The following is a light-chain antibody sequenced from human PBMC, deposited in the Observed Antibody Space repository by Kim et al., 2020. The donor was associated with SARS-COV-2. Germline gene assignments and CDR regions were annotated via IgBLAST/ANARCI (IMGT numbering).Light chain of an antibody. CDR2: AAS. CDR3: QQANNFPLT. J-gene: IGKJ4*01. V-gene: IGKV1-12*01. CDR1: QDISTW. Sequence: DIQMTQSPSSVSASVGDRVTITCRASQDISTWLAWYQQRPGKVPKLLIYAASSLQSGVPSRFSGSGSGTDFTLTIGSLQPEDFATYYCQQANNFPLTCGGGTKVDIK.